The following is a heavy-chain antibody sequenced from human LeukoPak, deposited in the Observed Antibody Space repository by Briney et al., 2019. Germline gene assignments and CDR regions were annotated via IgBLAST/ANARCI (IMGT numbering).Heavy chain of an antibody. J-gene: IGHJ3*02. D-gene: IGHD2/OR15-2a*01. V-gene: IGHV4-59*01. Sequence: SETLSLTCTVSGGSIGGYYWNWIRQSPEKGLECIGYIYYTGNTDYNPSLKSRVTISVDTSKNQFSLKLSSVTAADTAVYYCARDRVPREYYHRSLADAFDIWGQGTLVTVSS. CDR1: GGSIGGYY. CDR2: IYYTGNT. CDR3: ARDRVPREYYHRSLADAFDI.